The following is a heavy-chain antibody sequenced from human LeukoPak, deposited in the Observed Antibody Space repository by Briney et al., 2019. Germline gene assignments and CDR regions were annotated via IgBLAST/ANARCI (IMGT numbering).Heavy chain of an antibody. V-gene: IGHV3-9*03. J-gene: IGHJ4*02. D-gene: IGHD6-19*01. CDR3: AKDSAPYSSGWSDFDY. Sequence: PGRSLRLSCAASGFTFDVYAMHWVRQAPGKGLEWVSGIGWNSGSIGYADSVKGRFTISRDNAKNSLYLQMNSLRAEDMALYYCAKDSAPYSSGWSDFDYWGQGTLVTVSS. CDR1: GFTFDVYA. CDR2: IGWNSGSI.